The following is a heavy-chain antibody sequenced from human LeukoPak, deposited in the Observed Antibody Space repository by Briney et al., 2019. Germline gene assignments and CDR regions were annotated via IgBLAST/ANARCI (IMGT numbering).Heavy chain of an antibody. V-gene: IGHV5-51*01. Sequence: GESLKISCKGSGYSFTSYCIGWVRQMPGKGLEWMGIIYPGDSDTKYSPSFQGQVTISADKSISTAYLQWRSLKASDTAMYYCARAAAAGPPNWFDPLGPGNPGHRLL. CDR2: IYPGDSDT. J-gene: IGHJ5*02. D-gene: IGHD6-13*01. CDR3: ARAAAAGPPNWFDP. CDR1: GYSFTSYC.